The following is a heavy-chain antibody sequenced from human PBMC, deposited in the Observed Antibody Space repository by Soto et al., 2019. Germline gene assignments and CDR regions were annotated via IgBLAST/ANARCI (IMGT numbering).Heavy chain of an antibody. D-gene: IGHD1-1*01. V-gene: IGHV3-7*01. CDR2: INKDGGEK. Sequence: GGSLRLSCAASRFTFSTYWMTWVRQAPGKGLEWVANINKDGGEKYYMDSVKGRFTISRDNAKNSVYLQMTSLRVEDTAVYYCSGGNDLDVWGQGTTVTVSS. CDR1: RFTFSTYW. CDR3: SGGNDLDV. J-gene: IGHJ6*02.